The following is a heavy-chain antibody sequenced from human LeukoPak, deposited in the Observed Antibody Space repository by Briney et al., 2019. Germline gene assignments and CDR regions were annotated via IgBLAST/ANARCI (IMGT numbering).Heavy chain of an antibody. V-gene: IGHV4-61*01. D-gene: IGHD3-22*01. Sequence: PSETLSLTCTVSGGSVSSGSYYWSWIRQPPGKGLEWIGYIYYSGSTNYNPSLKSRVTISVDTSKDQFSLKLSSVTAADTAVYYCAREITMIVVATGNIGYYGMDVWGQGTTVTVSS. CDR1: GGSVSSGSYY. CDR2: IYYSGST. J-gene: IGHJ6*02. CDR3: AREITMIVVATGNIGYYGMDV.